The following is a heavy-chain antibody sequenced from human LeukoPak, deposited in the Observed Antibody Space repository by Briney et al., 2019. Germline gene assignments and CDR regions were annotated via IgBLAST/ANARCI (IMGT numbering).Heavy chain of an antibody. J-gene: IGHJ4*02. Sequence: QAXXXXXEXXGWXSAYNGNTNYAQKLQGRVTMTTDTSTSTAYMELRSLRSDDTAVYYCARDFGFDDSSGYYTDYWGQGTLVTVSS. CDR2: XSAYNGNT. CDR3: ARDFGFDDSSGYYTDY. V-gene: IGHV1-18*01. D-gene: IGHD3-22*01.